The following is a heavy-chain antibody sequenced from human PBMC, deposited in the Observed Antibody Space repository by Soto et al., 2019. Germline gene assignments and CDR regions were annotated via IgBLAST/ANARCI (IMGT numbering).Heavy chain of an antibody. J-gene: IGHJ4*02. Sequence: QVQLVQSGAEVKKPGASAKVSCKASGYTLTDYYIHWVRQAPGQGLEWMGWINPNSGGTNFAQKFRGWVTMTRDTSISTAYMELTSLKSDDTAVYYCTRGAYYGSGTYPAYYFDSWGQGTLVTVSS. CDR1: GYTLTDYY. CDR3: TRGAYYGSGTYPAYYFDS. D-gene: IGHD3-10*01. CDR2: INPNSGGT. V-gene: IGHV1-2*04.